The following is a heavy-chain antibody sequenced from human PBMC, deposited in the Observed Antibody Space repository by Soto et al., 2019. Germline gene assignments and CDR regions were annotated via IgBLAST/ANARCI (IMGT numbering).Heavy chain of an antibody. CDR1: GASISTRCYY. CDR3: ARQRTSVVTQAYFDV. D-gene: IGHD2-21*02. V-gene: IGHV4-39*01. Sequence: SETLSLTCTVTGASISTRCYYWGWLRHPPGKGLEWIGRIYSRRSTSNNPHFRRRVSMSIDTSKDQFSLKLKSVTAADTALYFCARQRTSVVTQAYFDVWGPGSLVTVSS. J-gene: IGHJ4*02. CDR2: IYSRRST.